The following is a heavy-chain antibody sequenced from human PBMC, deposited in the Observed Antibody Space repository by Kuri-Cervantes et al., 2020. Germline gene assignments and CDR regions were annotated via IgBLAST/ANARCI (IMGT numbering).Heavy chain of an antibody. D-gene: IGHD2-8*01. CDR2: ISNNGMST. CDR3: AKGSDNGYYYMDV. Sequence: SCKVSGYTLTELSMHWVRQAPGKGLEYLSHISNNGMSTHHADSVKDRFTISRDNSKNTLYLQMDNLRREDTAVYYCAKGSDNGYYYMDVWGKGAAVTVSS. V-gene: IGHV3-64*02. J-gene: IGHJ6*03. CDR1: GYTLTELS.